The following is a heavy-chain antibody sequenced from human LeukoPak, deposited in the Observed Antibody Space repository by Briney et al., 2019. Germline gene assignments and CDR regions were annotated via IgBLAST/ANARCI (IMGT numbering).Heavy chain of an antibody. V-gene: IGHV1-69*13. J-gene: IGHJ5*02. CDR1: GGTFSSYA. CDR2: IIPIFATA. CDR3: AEVTAQNGFDP. Sequence: ASLKVSCKPSGGTFSSYAISWVRQAPGQGLEWMGGIIPIFATATYAQKLQGRVTITADESTSTAYMELSSLRSEDTPVYYCAEVTAQNGFDPWGQGTLVTVSS. D-gene: IGHD5-18*01.